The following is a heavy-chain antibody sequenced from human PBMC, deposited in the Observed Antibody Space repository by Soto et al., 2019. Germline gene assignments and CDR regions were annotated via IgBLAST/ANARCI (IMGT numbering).Heavy chain of an antibody. J-gene: IGHJ6*02. V-gene: IGHV1-18*04. D-gene: IGHD3-22*01. CDR1: GYTFTNYG. CDR3: AREREYYYDSSGNYYYHYGMDV. CDR2: ISGYNGNT. Sequence: QVQLVESGAEVKKPGASVKVSCKASGYTFTNYGISWVRQAPGQGLEWMGWISGYNGNTKYAQKFQGRVTMTTDTPTNTADMDLRSLRSDDTAVYYCAREREYYYDSSGNYYYHYGMDVWGQGTKVTVS.